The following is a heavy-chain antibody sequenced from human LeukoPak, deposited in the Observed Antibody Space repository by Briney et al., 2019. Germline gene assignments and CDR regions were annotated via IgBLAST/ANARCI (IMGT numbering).Heavy chain of an antibody. J-gene: IGHJ4*02. Sequence: PGGSLRLSCAASGFTFSSYGMHWVRRAPGKGLEWVAVISYDGSNKYYADSVKGRFTISRDNSKNTLYLQMNSLRAEDTAVYYCAKAYSPGYWGQGTLVTVSS. CDR2: ISYDGSNK. V-gene: IGHV3-30*18. CDR1: GFTFSSYG. CDR3: AKAYSPGY. D-gene: IGHD6-13*01.